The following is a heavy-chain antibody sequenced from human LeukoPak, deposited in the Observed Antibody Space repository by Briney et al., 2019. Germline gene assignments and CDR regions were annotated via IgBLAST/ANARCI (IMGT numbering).Heavy chain of an antibody. CDR3: AKSRIVDRRRYFDY. CDR1: GFTFSSYP. D-gene: IGHD2-15*01. V-gene: IGHV3-23*01. J-gene: IGHJ4*02. CDR2: IGTSGDT. Sequence: PGGSLRLSCAASGFTFSSYPMTWVRQSPGKGLEWVSTIGTSGDTYYADSVKGRFTISRDDSKNTLYLQMHSLGAEDTAVYYCAKSRIVDRRRYFDYWGQGTLVTVSS.